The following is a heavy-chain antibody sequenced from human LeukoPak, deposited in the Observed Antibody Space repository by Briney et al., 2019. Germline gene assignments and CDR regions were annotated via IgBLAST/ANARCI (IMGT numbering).Heavy chain of an antibody. V-gene: IGHV3-7*01. Sequence: PGGSQRLSCAASGFTFSSYWMIWVRQAPGKGLEWVANIKQDGSEKYYVDSVKGRFTISRDNAKNSLSLQMNSLRAEDTAVYYCAKEVTPDRSGFDAFDIWGRGTMVSVSS. D-gene: IGHD3-22*01. CDR1: GFTFSSYW. CDR3: AKEVTPDRSGFDAFDI. CDR2: IKQDGSEK. J-gene: IGHJ3*02.